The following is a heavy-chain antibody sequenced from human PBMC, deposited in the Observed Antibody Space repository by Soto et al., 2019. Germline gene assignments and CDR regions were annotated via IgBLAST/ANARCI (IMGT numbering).Heavy chain of an antibody. V-gene: IGHV3-23*01. CDR3: AKIYGSGSYYQTVFDY. CDR1: GFTFSSYA. D-gene: IGHD3-10*01. J-gene: IGHJ4*02. Sequence: GGSLRLSCAASGFTFSSYAMSWVRQAPGKGLEWVSAISGSGGSTYYEDSVKGRFTISRDNSKNTMYLQMNSLRAEDTAVYYCAKIYGSGSYYQTVFDYWGQGTLVTVSS. CDR2: ISGSGGST.